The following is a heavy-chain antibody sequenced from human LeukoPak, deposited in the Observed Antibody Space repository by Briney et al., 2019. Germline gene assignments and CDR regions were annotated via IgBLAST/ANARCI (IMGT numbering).Heavy chain of an antibody. J-gene: IGHJ4*02. CDR1: GFTFSSYG. Sequence: GESLRLSCAASGFTFSSYGMPWVRQPPGKGLEWVAFIQYVGSNKYYADSVKGRFIIARDNSKNTLYLQMNSLRAEDTAVYYCARDPGTGISLDYWGQGTLVTVSS. D-gene: IGHD3-10*01. CDR3: ARDPGTGISLDY. CDR2: IQYVGSNK. V-gene: IGHV3-30*02.